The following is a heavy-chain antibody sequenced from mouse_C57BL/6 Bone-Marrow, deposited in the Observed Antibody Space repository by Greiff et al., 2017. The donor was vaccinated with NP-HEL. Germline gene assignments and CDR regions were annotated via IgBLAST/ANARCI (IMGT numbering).Heavy chain of an antibody. D-gene: IGHD1-1*01. CDR1: GYTLPDSY. CDR2: INPNNGGT. Sequence: VQLHQSEPELVKPGASVKISCKASGYTLPDSYMNWGKQSHGKSLEWIGDINPNNGGTSYNQKFKGKATLTVDKSSSTAYMELRSLTSEDSAVYYCARKVGGAMDYWGQGTSVTVSS. CDR3: ARKVGGAMDY. V-gene: IGHV1-26*01. J-gene: IGHJ4*01.